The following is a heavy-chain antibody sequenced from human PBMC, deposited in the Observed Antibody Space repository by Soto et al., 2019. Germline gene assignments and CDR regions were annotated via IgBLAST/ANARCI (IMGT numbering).Heavy chain of an antibody. D-gene: IGHD4-17*01. Sequence: SETLSLTCTVSGGSISSYYWSWIRQPPGKGLEWIGYIYYSGSTNYNPSLKSRVTISVDTSKNQFSLKLSSVTAADTAVYYCARVHGDYVIDPWGQGTLVTV. CDR1: GGSISSYY. J-gene: IGHJ5*02. CDR2: IYYSGST. CDR3: ARVHGDYVIDP. V-gene: IGHV4-59*01.